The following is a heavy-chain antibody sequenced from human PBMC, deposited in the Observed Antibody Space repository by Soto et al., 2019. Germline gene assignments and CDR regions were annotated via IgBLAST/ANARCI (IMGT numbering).Heavy chain of an antibody. V-gene: IGHV3-23*01. CDR1: GFTFSSYA. CDR2: ISGSGGST. Sequence: EVQLLESGGGLVQPGGSLRLSCAASGFTFSSYAMSWVRQAPGKGLEWVSAISGSGGSTYYADSVKGRFTISRDNSKNTLYLQMNSLRAEDTAVYYCAKCAVGGGDYVYPLGIYYYYYMDVWGKGTTVTVSS. J-gene: IGHJ6*03. D-gene: IGHD4-17*01. CDR3: AKCAVGGGDYVYPLGIYYYYYMDV.